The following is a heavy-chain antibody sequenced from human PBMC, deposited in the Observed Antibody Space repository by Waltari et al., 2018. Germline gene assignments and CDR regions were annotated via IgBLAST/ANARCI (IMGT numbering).Heavy chain of an antibody. D-gene: IGHD4-17*01. CDR3: ARTTVTREVAFDI. J-gene: IGHJ3*02. V-gene: IGHV4-4*09. CDR2: IYTSGST. Sequence: WSWIRQPAGKGLEWIGYIYTSGSTNYNPSLKSRVTISVDTSKNQFSLKLSSVTAADTAVYYCARTTVTREVAFDIWGQGTMVTVSS.